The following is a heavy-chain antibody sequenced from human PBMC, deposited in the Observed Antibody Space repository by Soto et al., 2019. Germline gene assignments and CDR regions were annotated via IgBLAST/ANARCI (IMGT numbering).Heavy chain of an antibody. Sequence: SETLSLTCPVSGGSISSADYYWSWIRQPPGKGLEWIGYFHSSGATYKDPSLKSRVTISVDTSKNQISLKLDSVTAADTAVYYCASIWFGDFDYWGHGTLVTV. J-gene: IGHJ4*01. D-gene: IGHD3-10*01. CDR2: FHSSGAT. V-gene: IGHV4-30-4*01. CDR1: GGSISSADYY. CDR3: ASIWFGDFDY.